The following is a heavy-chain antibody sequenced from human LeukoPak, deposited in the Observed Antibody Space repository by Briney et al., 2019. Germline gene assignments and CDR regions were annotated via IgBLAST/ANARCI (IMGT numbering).Heavy chain of an antibody. D-gene: IGHD3-3*01. CDR2: ISASSGNA. CDR1: GYIFTSYG. Sequence: ASVKVSCKASGYIFTSYGISWVRQAPGQGLEWMGWISASSGNANYAQKFQGRVTMTTDTSTSTAYMELRSLRADDTAVYYCARARYYDFWSGSPGDYWGQGTLVTVSS. CDR3: ARARYYDFWSGSPGDY. V-gene: IGHV1-18*01. J-gene: IGHJ4*02.